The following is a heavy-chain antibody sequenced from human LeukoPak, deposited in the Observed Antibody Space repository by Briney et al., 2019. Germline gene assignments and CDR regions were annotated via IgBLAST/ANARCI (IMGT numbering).Heavy chain of an antibody. Sequence: PGTSLRLSCVTSGLTFTNHGFHWLRQAAGKGLEWVAFVRNDGFDTYHSNSVKGRFSISRDDSRNTVYLQMNSLTAEDTALYYCAGDRGKDYFGDWGQGTQVTVSS. CDR3: AGDRGKDYFGD. V-gene: IGHV3-33*01. D-gene: IGHD4-23*01. J-gene: IGHJ4*02. CDR1: GLTFTNHG. CDR2: VRNDGFDT.